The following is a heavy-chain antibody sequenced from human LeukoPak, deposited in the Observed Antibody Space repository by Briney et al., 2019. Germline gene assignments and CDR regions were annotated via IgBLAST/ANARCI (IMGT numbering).Heavy chain of an antibody. J-gene: IGHJ4*02. CDR1: GFTFSIYN. Sequence: GGSLRLSCAASGFTFSIYNMNWVRQTPGKGLEWVSLISTSRSYIYYTDSVKGRFTISRDNAKNLLHLQMNILRADTSAVYYCSRGSGWEPLYYFDYGGQGSVVSV. V-gene: IGHV3-21*06. CDR3: SRGSGWEPLYYFDY. CDR2: ISTSRSYI. D-gene: IGHD1-26*01.